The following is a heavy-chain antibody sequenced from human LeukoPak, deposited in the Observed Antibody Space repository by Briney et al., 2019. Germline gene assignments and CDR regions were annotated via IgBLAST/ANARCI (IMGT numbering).Heavy chain of an antibody. D-gene: IGHD5-24*01. CDR3: VRGDGLILFDY. Sequence: PGGSLRLSCSASGFTFSSYGMHWVRQAPGKGLEWVAMIWSDGNKKNYVDSAKGRFTISRDNSKNTLYLQLNRLRVEDTAVYYCVRGDGLILFDYWGQETLVTVSS. J-gene: IGHJ4*02. V-gene: IGHV3-33*01. CDR1: GFTFSSYG. CDR2: IWSDGNKK.